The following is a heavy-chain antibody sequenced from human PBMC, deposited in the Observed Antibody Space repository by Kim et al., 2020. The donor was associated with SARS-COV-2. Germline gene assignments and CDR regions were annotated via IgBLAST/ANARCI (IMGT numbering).Heavy chain of an antibody. CDR2: IKHDGSEK. CDR3: AREDRRITMVRGVKAAFDI. V-gene: IGHV3-7*03. CDR1: GFTFSSYW. J-gene: IGHJ3*02. Sequence: GGSLRLSCAASGFTFSSYWMSWVRQAPGKGLEWVANIKHDGSEKYYVDSVKGRFTISRDNAKNSLYLQMNSLRAEDTAVYYCAREDRRITMVRGVKAAFDIWGQGTMDTVSS. D-gene: IGHD3-10*01.